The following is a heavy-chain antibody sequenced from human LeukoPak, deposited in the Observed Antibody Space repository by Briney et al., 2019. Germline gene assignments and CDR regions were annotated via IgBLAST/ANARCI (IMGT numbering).Heavy chain of an antibody. V-gene: IGHV4-4*07. CDR2: IYTSGST. CDR1: GGSISSYY. J-gene: IGHJ3*02. Sequence: PSETLSLTCTVSGGSISSYYWSWIRQPAGKGLEWIGRIYTSGSTNYNPSLKSRVTMSVDTSRNQFSLKLSSVTAADTAVYYCARGLWFGVVTGAFDIWGQGTMVTVSS. D-gene: IGHD3-10*01. CDR3: ARGLWFGVVTGAFDI.